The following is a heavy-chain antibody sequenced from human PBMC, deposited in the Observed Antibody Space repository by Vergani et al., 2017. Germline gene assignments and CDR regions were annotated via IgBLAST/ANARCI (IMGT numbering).Heavy chain of an antibody. CDR1: GGTFNIYS. V-gene: IGHV1-69*12. J-gene: IGHJ6*02. D-gene: IGHD7-27*01. CDR2: ITPFFPTG. CDR3: ASPRTAENLPKPLYYFYGLDV. Sequence: QGQLVQSGAEVKKPGSSVKVSCKASGGTFNIYSVSWLRQAPGQGPEWMGGITPFFPTGHYAQKFQGRVTITADESATTVYMELSSLRSEDTAVYYCASPRTAENLPKPLYYFYGLDVWGQGTTVTVSS.